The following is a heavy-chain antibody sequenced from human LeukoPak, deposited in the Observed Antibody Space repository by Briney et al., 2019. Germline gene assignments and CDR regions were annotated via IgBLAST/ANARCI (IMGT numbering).Heavy chain of an antibody. J-gene: IGHJ4*02. CDR1: GFMFSDHA. CDR3: ARQMTSTRLFDS. D-gene: IGHD5/OR15-5a*01. V-gene: IGHV3-30*04. CDR2: IGSDGSKK. Sequence: GRSLRLSCVASGFMFSDHAFHWVRQSPDKGLEWVALIGSDGSKKYYADSVQGRFTVSRENSKNTLFLQMNTLRADDTAVCFCARQMTSTRLFDSWGQGTLVTVS.